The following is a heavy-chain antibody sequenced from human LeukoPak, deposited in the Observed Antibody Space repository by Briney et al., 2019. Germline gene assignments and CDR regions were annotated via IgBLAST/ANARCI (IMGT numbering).Heavy chain of an antibody. V-gene: IGHV5-51*01. D-gene: IGHD5-24*01. Sequence: GESLKISCKGSGYSFNNYWIGWVRQMPGKGLEWMGNIYPGDSDTRYSPSFQCQVTISADKAISTAYLPWSSLKASDTAMYYCARRRGDGYNSPFDYWGQGTLVTVSS. CDR3: ARRRGDGYNSPFDY. CDR2: IYPGDSDT. CDR1: GYSFNNYW. J-gene: IGHJ4*02.